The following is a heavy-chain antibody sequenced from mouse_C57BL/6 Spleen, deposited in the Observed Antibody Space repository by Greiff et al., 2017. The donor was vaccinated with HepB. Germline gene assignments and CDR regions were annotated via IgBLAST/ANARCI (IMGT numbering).Heavy chain of an antibody. Sequence: EVKLQESGGGLVQPGESLKLSCESNEYEFPSHDMSWVRKTPEKRLELVAAINSDGGSTYYPDTMERRFIISRDNTKKTLYLQMSSLRSEDTALYYCARQGAVVAGAMDYWGQGTSVTVSS. D-gene: IGHD1-1*01. CDR3: ARQGAVVAGAMDY. CDR2: INSDGGST. CDR1: EYEFPSHD. V-gene: IGHV5-2*01. J-gene: IGHJ4*01.